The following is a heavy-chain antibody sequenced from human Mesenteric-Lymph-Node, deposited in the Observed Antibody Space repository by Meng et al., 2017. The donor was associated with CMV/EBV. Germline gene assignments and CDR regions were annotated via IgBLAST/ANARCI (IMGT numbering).Heavy chain of an antibody. V-gene: IGHV3-30*04. CDR1: FSSHA. CDR3: ARDPADYCSSSTCYTGFDY. D-gene: IGHD2-2*02. Sequence: FSSHALHWVRQAPGMGLEWVAIISYDASNKYYADSVKGRFTISRDNSKNMLYLQMDSLRVEDTAVYHCARDPADYCSSSTCYTGFDYWGQGTLVTVSS. CDR2: ISYDASNK. J-gene: IGHJ4*02.